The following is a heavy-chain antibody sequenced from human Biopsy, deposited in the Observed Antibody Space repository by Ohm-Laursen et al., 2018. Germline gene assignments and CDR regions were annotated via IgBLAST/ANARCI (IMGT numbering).Heavy chain of an antibody. J-gene: IGHJ4*02. CDR3: AADINVWNVNY. V-gene: IGHV1-24*01. Sequence: SSVKVSCNVSGYSLTELSMHWVRQAPGQGLEWMGGFAPENGRIVYSQKFQGRVTMTEDTSTSTAYMEVWRLRSDDTAVYYCAADINVWNVNYWGQGTQVIVSS. D-gene: IGHD1-1*01. CDR1: GYSLTELS. CDR2: FAPENGRI.